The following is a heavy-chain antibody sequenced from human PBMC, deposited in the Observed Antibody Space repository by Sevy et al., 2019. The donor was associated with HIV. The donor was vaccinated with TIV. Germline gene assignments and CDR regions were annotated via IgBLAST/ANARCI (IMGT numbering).Heavy chain of an antibody. CDR2: IFHSGST. J-gene: IGHJ4*02. Sequence: SETLSLTCAVSGDSISSGVYSWNWIRQPPGKGLEWIGYIFHSGSTYYNPSLKSRVIISVDTSKNQVSLRLSSVTAADTAVYYCARGGYDSSGHWRRYFDYWGQGTLVTVSS. CDR1: GDSISSGVYS. V-gene: IGHV4-30-2*01. D-gene: IGHD3-22*01. CDR3: ARGGYDSSGHWRRYFDY.